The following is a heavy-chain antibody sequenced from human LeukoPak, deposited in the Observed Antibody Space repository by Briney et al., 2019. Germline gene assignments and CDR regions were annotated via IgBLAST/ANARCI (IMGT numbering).Heavy chain of an antibody. D-gene: IGHD2-2*01. CDR1: GGSINNHY. V-gene: IGHV4-4*07. CDR2: IYTSGST. J-gene: IGHJ5*02. CDR3: ARGVTWVVPAAIGWFDP. Sequence: SETLSLTCTVSGGSINNHYWSWIRQTAGKGLEWIGRIYTSGSTNYDPSLKSRVTISVDTSKNQFSLKLSSVTAADTAVYYCARGVTWVVPAAIGWFDPWGQGTLVTVSS.